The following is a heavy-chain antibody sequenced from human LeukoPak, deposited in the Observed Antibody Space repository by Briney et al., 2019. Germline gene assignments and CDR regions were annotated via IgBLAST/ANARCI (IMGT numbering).Heavy chain of an antibody. V-gene: IGHV1-46*01. Sequence: ASVKVSCKASGYTFTSYYMHWVRQAPGQGLEWMGIINPSGGSTSYAQKFQGRVTMTRDTSTSTVYMELSSLRSEDTAVYYCAREPSAGLVRFDMDVWGQGTTVTVSS. CDR2: INPSGGST. CDR3: AREPSAGLVRFDMDV. D-gene: IGHD3/OR15-3a*01. CDR1: GYTFTSYY. J-gene: IGHJ6*02.